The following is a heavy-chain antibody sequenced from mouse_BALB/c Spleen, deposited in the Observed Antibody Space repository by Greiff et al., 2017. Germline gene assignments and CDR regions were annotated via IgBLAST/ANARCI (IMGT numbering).Heavy chain of an antibody. CDR1: GFSLTSYG. CDR2: IWAGGSI. CDR3: ARDRDYDEGFAY. Sequence: QVQLKESGPGLVAPSQSLSITCTVSGFSLTSYGVHWVRQPPGKGLEWLGVIWAGGSINYNSALMSRLSISKDNSKSQVFLKMNSLQTDDTAMYYCARDRDYDEGFAYWGQGTLVTVSA. V-gene: IGHV2-9*02. D-gene: IGHD2-4*01. J-gene: IGHJ3*01.